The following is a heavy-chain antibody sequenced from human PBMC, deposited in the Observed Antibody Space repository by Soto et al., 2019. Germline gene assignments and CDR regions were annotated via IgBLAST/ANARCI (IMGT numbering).Heavy chain of an antibody. V-gene: IGHV1-46*01. CDR2: INPTIGST. CDR1: GYTFTSYY. D-gene: IGHD4-17*01. Sequence: ASVKVSCKASGYTFTSYYMHWVRQAPGQGLEWMGVINPTIGSTSYAQKFRGRVTMTRDTSTSTVYMELSTLGSEDTAVYYCARDQTVAVTNWFDPWGHGTLVTVSS. CDR3: ARDQTVAVTNWFDP. J-gene: IGHJ5*02.